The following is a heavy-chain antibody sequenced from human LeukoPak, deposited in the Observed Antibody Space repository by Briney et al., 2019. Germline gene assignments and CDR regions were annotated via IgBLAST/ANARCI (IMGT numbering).Heavy chain of an antibody. CDR2: ISYDGSNK. CDR3: ARDTLIAAPKTGTVTRIGWFDT. J-gene: IGHJ5*02. CDR1: GFTFSSYG. D-gene: IGHD6-13*01. Sequence: PGGSLRLSCAASGFTFSSYGMHWVRQAPGKGLEWVAVISYDGSNKDYADSVKGRFTISRDNSKNTLYLQMNSLRADDTAVYYCARDTLIAAPKTGTVTRIGWFDTWGQGTLVTVSS. V-gene: IGHV3-30*03.